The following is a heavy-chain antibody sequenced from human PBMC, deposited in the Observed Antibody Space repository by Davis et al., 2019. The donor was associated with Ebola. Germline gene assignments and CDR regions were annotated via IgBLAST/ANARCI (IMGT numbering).Heavy chain of an antibody. J-gene: IGHJ3*02. CDR1: GDSISSYY. V-gene: IGHV4-4*07. CDR2: IYSSENT. D-gene: IGHD2/OR15-2a*01. Sequence: PGGSLRLSCTVSGDSISSYYWSWIRQLAGTGLEWIGRIYSSENTNYNPSLKSRVTMSVDTSKNQFSLKLSSVTAADTAVYYCARDISTTVSAFDIWGQGTMVTVSS. CDR3: ARDISTTVSAFDI.